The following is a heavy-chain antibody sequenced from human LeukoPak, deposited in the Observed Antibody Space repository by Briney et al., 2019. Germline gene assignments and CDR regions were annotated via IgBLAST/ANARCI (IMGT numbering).Heavy chain of an antibody. D-gene: IGHD3-22*01. CDR2: IIPIFGTA. CDR3: ARASRYYYDSSGYSLYFQH. J-gene: IGHJ1*01. V-gene: IGHV1-69*05. Sequence: ASVKVSCKASGGTFSSYAISWVRQAPGQGLEWMGGIIPIFGTANYAQKFQGRVTLTTDESTSTAYMELSSLRSEDTAVYYCARASRYYYDSSGYSLYFQHWGQGTLVTVSS. CDR1: GGTFSSYA.